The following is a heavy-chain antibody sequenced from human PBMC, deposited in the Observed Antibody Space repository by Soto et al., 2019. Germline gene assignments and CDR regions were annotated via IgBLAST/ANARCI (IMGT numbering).Heavy chain of an antibody. V-gene: IGHV4-59*01. CDR1: GGSITSYF. CDR3: ARDKYYDSTGTFDF. D-gene: IGHD3-22*01. Sequence: SETLSLTCTVSGGSITSYFWTWIRQPPGKGLEWIGYIYHRGNTNYNPSLKSRVTFSVDTSKNQFSPKLSSVTAADTAVYYCARDKYYDSTGTFDFWGQGTLVT. CDR2: IYHRGNT. J-gene: IGHJ4*02.